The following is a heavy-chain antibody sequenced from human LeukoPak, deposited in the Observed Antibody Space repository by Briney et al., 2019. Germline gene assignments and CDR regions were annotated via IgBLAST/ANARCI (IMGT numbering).Heavy chain of an antibody. CDR3: ARDGVSFGGWYYFDN. Sequence: GGSLRLSCAASGFIFSSYSMNWVRQAPGKGLEWVSYISSSSRTIYQADSVKGRFTISRDNAKNSLYLQMNSLRPEDTAVYYCARDGVSFGGWYYFDNWGQGTLVTVSS. CDR2: ISSSSRTI. V-gene: IGHV3-48*04. J-gene: IGHJ4*02. D-gene: IGHD6-19*01. CDR1: GFIFSSYS.